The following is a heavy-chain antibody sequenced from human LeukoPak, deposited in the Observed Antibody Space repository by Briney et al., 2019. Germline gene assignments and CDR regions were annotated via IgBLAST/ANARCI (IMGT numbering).Heavy chain of an antibody. CDR3: ARRIAARRGFDY. Sequence: TSETLSLTCAVSGGSFSGYFWSWIRQPPGKGLEWIGEINHSGSTNYNPSLKSRVTISVDTSKNQFSLRLGSVTAADTAVYYCARRIAARRGFDYWGQGTLVTVSS. D-gene: IGHD6-6*01. CDR2: INHSGST. J-gene: IGHJ4*02. CDR1: GGSFSGYF. V-gene: IGHV4-34*01.